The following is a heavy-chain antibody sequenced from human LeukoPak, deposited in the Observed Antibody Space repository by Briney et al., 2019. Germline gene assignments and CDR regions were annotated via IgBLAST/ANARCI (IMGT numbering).Heavy chain of an antibody. J-gene: IGHJ4*02. V-gene: IGHV1-18*01. Sequence: ASVNVSCKTSGHTFPKNGIAWVRQAPGQGLEWMGWVVGHNGHTKYAQRFQGRVIMTTDTSTRTAYMELRSLKSDDTAIYYCATVGRLHYVLEDWGQGTLVTVSS. CDR2: VVGHNGHT. CDR3: ATVGRLHYVLED. D-gene: IGHD3-3*01. CDR1: GHTFPKNG.